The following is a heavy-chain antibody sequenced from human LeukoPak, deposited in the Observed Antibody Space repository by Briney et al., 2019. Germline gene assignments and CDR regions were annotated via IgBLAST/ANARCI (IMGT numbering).Heavy chain of an antibody. CDR3: ARGARPARFSSQKHAFDI. D-gene: IGHD6-6*01. Sequence: ASVKVSCKASGYTFTCYYMHWVRQAPGQGLEWMGWINPNSGGTNYAQKFQGRVTMTRDTSISTAYMELSRLRSDDTAVYYCARGARPARFSSQKHAFDIWGQGTMVTVSS. CDR2: INPNSGGT. J-gene: IGHJ3*02. CDR1: GYTFTCYY. V-gene: IGHV1-2*02.